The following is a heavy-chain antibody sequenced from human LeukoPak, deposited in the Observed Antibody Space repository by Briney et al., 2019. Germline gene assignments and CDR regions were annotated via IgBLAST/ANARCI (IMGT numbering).Heavy chain of an antibody. V-gene: IGHV3-48*03. J-gene: IGHJ6*04. CDR3: ARSDEITVADSYYYYAMDV. CDR2: ISSSGSTI. CDR1: GFIFSNYE. D-gene: IGHD6-19*01. Sequence: GGSLRLSCVASGFIFSNYEMNWVRQAPGKGLEWLSYISSSGSTIYYADCVKGRFTISRDNAKKSLYLQMNSLRAEDTAVYFCARSDEITVADSYYYYAMDVWGKGTTVTVSS.